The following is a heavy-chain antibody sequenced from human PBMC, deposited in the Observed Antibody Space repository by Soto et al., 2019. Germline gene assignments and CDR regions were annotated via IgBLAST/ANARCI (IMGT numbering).Heavy chain of an antibody. CDR3: ARDRVIMGY. J-gene: IGHJ4*02. CDR2: IKKDGSEK. CDR1: EFTISSYL. V-gene: IGHV3-7*04. Sequence: GGSLRLSCAASEFTISSYLITWVRPGPGKGLERVANIKKDGSEKYYVDSVKGRFTISRDNAKNLLYLQMNRLIADDTAVYHCARDRVIMGYWGQGTLVTVSS. D-gene: IGHD3-10*01.